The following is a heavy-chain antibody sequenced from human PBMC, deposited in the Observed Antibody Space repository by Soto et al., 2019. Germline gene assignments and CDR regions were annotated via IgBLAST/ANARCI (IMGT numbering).Heavy chain of an antibody. V-gene: IGHV1-18*04. CDR3: ASGYFDHFFDF. Sequence: QVHLVQSGGEVKKPGASVIVSCKTSGYNLSTYTINWVRQAPGHGLEWIVWISAKNGNTDYPRKFQGRVTVTMDTYTTTYYMEVRNLRSDDTAVYYCASGYFDHFFDFWGQGTLVTVSS. CDR2: ISAKNGNT. J-gene: IGHJ4*02. CDR1: GYNLSTYT. D-gene: IGHD3-22*01.